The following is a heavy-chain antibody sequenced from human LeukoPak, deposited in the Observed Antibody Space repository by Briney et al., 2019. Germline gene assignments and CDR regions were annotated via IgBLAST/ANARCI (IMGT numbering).Heavy chain of an antibody. CDR2: IYYSGST. V-gene: IGHV4-59*01. Sequence: SETLSLTCTVSGGSISSYYWSWIRQPPGKGLEWIGYIYYSGSTNYNPSLKSRVTISVDTSKNQFSLKLSSVTAADTAVYYCARVSRFDNWFDPWGQGTLVTVSS. CDR3: ARVSRFDNWFDP. CDR1: GGSISSYY. D-gene: IGHD3-3*01. J-gene: IGHJ5*02.